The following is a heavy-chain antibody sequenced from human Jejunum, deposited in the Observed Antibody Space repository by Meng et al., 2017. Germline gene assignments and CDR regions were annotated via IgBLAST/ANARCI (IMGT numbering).Heavy chain of an antibody. CDR1: GFTFSSKA. J-gene: IGHJ4*02. V-gene: IGHV3-33*01. CDR2: IWHDGSDK. Sequence: SCAASGFTFSSKAMHWVRQAPGKGLEWVAVIWHDGSDKYYADSVKGRFTISRDNSKNTLYLQMDSLRAEDTAIYHCARDPRTAVAGHWYYFDSWGQGTLVTVSS. D-gene: IGHD6-19*01. CDR3: ARDPRTAVAGHWYYFDS.